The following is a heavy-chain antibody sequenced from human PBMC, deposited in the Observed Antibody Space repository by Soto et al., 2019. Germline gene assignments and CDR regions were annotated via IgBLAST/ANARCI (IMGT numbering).Heavy chain of an antibody. Sequence: QVQLQQWGAGLLKPSETLSLTCAGYGGSFSGYYWSWIRQPPGKGLEWIGEINHSGSTNYNPSLKSRVTISVDTSKNQFSLKLSSVTAADTAVYYCARPSDLHPYNWFDPWGQGTLVTVSS. CDR2: INHSGST. J-gene: IGHJ5*02. CDR1: GGSFSGYY. V-gene: IGHV4-34*01. CDR3: ARPSDLHPYNWFDP.